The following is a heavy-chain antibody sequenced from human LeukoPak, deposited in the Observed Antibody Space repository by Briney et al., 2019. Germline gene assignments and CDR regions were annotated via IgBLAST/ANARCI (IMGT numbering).Heavy chain of an antibody. J-gene: IGHJ5*02. V-gene: IGHV4-59*13. CDR2: ISYSGST. CDR3: AREPGFDSSGYLNWFDP. Sequence: SETLSLTCTVSGGSTSGYNWSWIRKPPGKELKGIAGISYSGSTKYNPSLKSRVTISVDTSKNQLSLKLSSVTAADTAVYYCAREPGFDSSGYLNWFDPWGQGTLVTVSS. D-gene: IGHD3-22*01. CDR1: GGSTSGYN.